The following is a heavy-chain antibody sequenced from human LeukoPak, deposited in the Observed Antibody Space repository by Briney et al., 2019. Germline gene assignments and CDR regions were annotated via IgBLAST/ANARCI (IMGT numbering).Heavy chain of an antibody. J-gene: IGHJ4*02. V-gene: IGHV1-46*01. Sequence: ASVKVSCKASGYTFTSYYMHWVRQAPGQGLEWMGIINPSGGSTSYAQKFQGRVTMTRDTSTSTVYMELSSLRSEDTAVYYCARGVSYYYDSSGHANLDYWGQGTLVTVSS. D-gene: IGHD3-22*01. CDR3: ARGVSYYYDSSGHANLDY. CDR1: GYTFTSYY. CDR2: INPSGGST.